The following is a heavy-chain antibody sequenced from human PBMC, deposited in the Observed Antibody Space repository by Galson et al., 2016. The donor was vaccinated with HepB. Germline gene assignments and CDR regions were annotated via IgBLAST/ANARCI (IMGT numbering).Heavy chain of an antibody. J-gene: IGHJ6*04. Sequence: SLRLSCAASGFPFSSFGMHWVRQAPGKGLEWVAVTSYDGVNQYYADSVKGRFTISRDNSKNTLYLQLNSLRAEDTAVYYCAKDDLYYDFWRRGYHYYGMDAWGKGTTVTVSS. CDR1: GFPFSSFG. D-gene: IGHD3-3*01. CDR3: AKDDLYYDFWRRGYHYYGMDA. V-gene: IGHV3-30*18. CDR2: TSYDGVNQ.